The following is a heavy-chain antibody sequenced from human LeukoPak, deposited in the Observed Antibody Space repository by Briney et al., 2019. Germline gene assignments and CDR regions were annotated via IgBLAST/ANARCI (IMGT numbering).Heavy chain of an antibody. CDR2: IKQDGSEK. V-gene: IGHV3-7*01. CDR1: GFTFSSYW. D-gene: IGHD6-6*01. CDR3: AKGLIAARGYFDY. J-gene: IGHJ4*02. Sequence: GGSLRLSCAASGFTFSSYWMSWVRQAPGKGLEWVANIKQDGSEKYYVDSVKGRFTISRDNAKNSLYLQMNSLRAEDTAVYYCAKGLIAARGYFDYWGQGTLVTVSS.